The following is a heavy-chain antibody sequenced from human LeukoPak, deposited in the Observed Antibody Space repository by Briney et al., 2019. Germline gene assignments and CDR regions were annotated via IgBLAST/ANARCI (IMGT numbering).Heavy chain of an antibody. J-gene: IGHJ6*03. Sequence: GGSLRLSCAASGFTFSSYWMSWVRQAPGKGLEWVANIKQDGSEKYYVDSVKGRFTISRDNAKNSLHLQMNSLRAEDTAVYYCARDSSLRYFDWFYYHYMDVWGKGTTVTISS. CDR2: IKQDGSEK. V-gene: IGHV3-7*01. CDR3: ARDSSLRYFDWFYYHYMDV. D-gene: IGHD3-9*01. CDR1: GFTFSSYW.